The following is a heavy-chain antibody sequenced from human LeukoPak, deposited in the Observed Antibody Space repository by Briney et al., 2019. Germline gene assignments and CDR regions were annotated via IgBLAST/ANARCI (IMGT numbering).Heavy chain of an antibody. D-gene: IGHD3-22*01. CDR3: ARGLRYYDSSGYNH. CDR1: GGSFSGYY. V-gene: IGHV4-34*01. Sequence: SETLSLTCAVYGGSFSGYYWSWIRQPPGKGLEWIGEINHSGSTNYNPPLKSRVTISVDTSKNQFSLKLSSVTAADTAVYYCARGLRYYDSSGYNHWGQGTLVTVSS. J-gene: IGHJ5*02. CDR2: INHSGST.